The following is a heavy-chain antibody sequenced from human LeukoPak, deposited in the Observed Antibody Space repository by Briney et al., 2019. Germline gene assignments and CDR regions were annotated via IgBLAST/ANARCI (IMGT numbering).Heavy chain of an antibody. J-gene: IGHJ3*02. CDR3: ARLLWFGRWRAFDI. D-gene: IGHD3-10*01. CDR1: GGSINNGGYY. Sequence: SETLFLTCTVSGGSINNGGYYWSWLRQHPGKGLEWIGYIYYSGSSYYNPSLRSRVTISVDTSKNHFSLKLSSVTAADTAVYYCARLLWFGRWRAFDIWGQGTMVTVSS. V-gene: IGHV4-31*03. CDR2: IYYSGSS.